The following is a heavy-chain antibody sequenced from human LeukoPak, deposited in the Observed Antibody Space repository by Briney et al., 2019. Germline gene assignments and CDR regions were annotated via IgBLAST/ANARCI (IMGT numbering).Heavy chain of an antibody. CDR2: IRYDESNK. CDR3: AKDTVKVKTISRVPHYMDV. CDR1: GFA. V-gene: IGHV3-30*02. Sequence: GGSLRLSGAPSGFAMHWVRQAPGRGLEWVAFIRYDESNKYYADSLKGRFTISRDNSKNTLSLQMNSLRAEDTAVYYCAKDTVKVKTISRVPHYMDVWGKGTTVTISS. D-gene: IGHD5-12*01. J-gene: IGHJ6*03.